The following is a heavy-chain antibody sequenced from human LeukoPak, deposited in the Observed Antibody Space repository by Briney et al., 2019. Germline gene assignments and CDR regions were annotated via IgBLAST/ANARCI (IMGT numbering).Heavy chain of an antibody. Sequence: GGSLRLSCAASGFTFSNNGMHWVRQTPGKGLEWVAFTRYDESKTFYGDPVRGRFTISRDNSKNTLYLQMNSLTTDDSAVYYCAKARYSGSPALDFWGQGTLVTVSS. CDR3: AKARYSGSPALDF. CDR2: TRYDESKT. V-gene: IGHV3-30*02. CDR1: GFTFSNNG. D-gene: IGHD1-26*01. J-gene: IGHJ4*02.